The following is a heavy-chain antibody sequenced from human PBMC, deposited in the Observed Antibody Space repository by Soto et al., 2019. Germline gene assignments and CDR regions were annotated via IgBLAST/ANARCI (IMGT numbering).Heavy chain of an antibody. J-gene: IGHJ4*02. CDR2: ISQDGDT. Sequence: QQQLQESGSGLVKPLETLSLACTVSGLSIDRGAYSWSWIRQPPGKGLEWVGSISQDGDTYYNPSLTGRVTISVDRPRNQFSLNLTSVTAADTAVYYCASLSGYRYYFDYWGQGILVTVSS. CDR3: ASLSGYRYYFDY. D-gene: IGHD2-15*01. CDR1: GLSIDRGAYS. V-gene: IGHV4-30-2*01.